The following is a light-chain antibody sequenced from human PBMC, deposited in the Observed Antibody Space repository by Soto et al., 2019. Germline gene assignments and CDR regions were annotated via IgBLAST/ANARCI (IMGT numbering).Light chain of an antibody. CDR2: GVN. CDR3: TSWTTSTTMI. J-gene: IGLJ2*01. Sequence: QSALTQPASVSGSPGQSITISCTGTSSDIGAYNFVSWYQQHPGKAPKLMLYGVNIRPSGVSNRFSGSKSGNTASLTISGLQAEDEADYYCTSWTTSTTMIFGGGTKVTVL. V-gene: IGLV2-14*03. CDR1: SSDIGAYNF.